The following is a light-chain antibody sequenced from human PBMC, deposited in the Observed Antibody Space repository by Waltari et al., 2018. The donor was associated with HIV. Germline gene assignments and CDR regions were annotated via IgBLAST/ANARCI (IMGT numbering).Light chain of an antibody. J-gene: IGKJ4*01. Sequence: DIHVTQSPSSLTASVGDKVPITCRTSQRVAIYLNWYQQKPGNSPAVLIYSASTLRSGVPSRFSGRVSGTEFSLTISGVQPEDAGTYFCQQTFTMPLTFGRGTKVEIK. V-gene: IGKV1-39*01. CDR2: SAS. CDR3: QQTFTMPLT. CDR1: QRVAIY.